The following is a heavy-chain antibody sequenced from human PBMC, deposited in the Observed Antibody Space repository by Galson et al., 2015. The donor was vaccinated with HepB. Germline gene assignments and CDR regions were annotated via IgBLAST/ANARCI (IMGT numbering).Heavy chain of an antibody. J-gene: IGHJ4*02. Sequence: SVKVSCKASGGTFSSYTISWVRQAPGQGLEWMGRIIPILGIANYAQKFQGRVTITADKSTSTAYMELSSLRSEDTAVYYCARDSDYGSGSYVSYYLDYWGQGTLVTVSS. D-gene: IGHD3-10*01. CDR3: ARDSDYGSGSYVSYYLDY. CDR2: IIPILGIA. V-gene: IGHV1-69*04. CDR1: GGTFSSYT.